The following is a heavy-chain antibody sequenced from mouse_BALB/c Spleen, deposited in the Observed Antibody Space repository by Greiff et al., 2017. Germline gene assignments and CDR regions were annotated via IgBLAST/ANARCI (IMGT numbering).Heavy chain of an antibody. D-gene: IGHD1-1*01. CDR1: GFSLTGYG. J-gene: IGHJ4*01. Sequence: VMLVESGPGLVAPSQSLSITCTVSGFSLTGYGVNWVRQPPGKGLEWLGMIWGDGSTDYNSALKSRLSISKDNSKSQVFLKMNSLQTDDTARYYCAQTPDYYGSSPYAMDYWGQGTSVTVSS. CDR2: IWGDGST. CDR3: AQTPDYYGSSPYAMDY. V-gene: IGHV2-6-7*01.